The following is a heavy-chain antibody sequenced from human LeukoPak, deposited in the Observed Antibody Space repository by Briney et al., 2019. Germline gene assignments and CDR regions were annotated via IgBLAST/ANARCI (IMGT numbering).Heavy chain of an antibody. CDR3: AIQKADLITMIRGILAF. J-gene: IGHJ4*02. D-gene: IGHD3-10*01. V-gene: IGHV3-21*01. Sequence: GGALGLSFAASGSTFSSYRMKWGRPAPGEGVRGRVSISSSSSYIYYADSVKGRFTISRDNAKNSLSLQMNSLRAEDTAVYYCAIQKADLITMIRGILAFWGQGTLVTVSS. CDR2: ISSSSSYI. CDR1: GSTFSSYR.